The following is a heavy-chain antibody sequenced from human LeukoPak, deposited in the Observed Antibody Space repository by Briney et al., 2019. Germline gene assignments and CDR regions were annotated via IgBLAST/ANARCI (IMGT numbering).Heavy chain of an antibody. CDR3: ARGRVLRFLEWHYYMDV. Sequence: PSETLSLTCAVYGGSFSGYYWSWIRQPPGKGLEWIGEINHSGSTNYNPSLKSRVTISVDTSKNQFSLKLSSVTAADTAVYYCARGRVLRFLEWHYYMDVWGKGTTVTVSS. CDR1: GGSFSGYY. CDR2: INHSGST. D-gene: IGHD3-3*01. V-gene: IGHV4-34*01. J-gene: IGHJ6*03.